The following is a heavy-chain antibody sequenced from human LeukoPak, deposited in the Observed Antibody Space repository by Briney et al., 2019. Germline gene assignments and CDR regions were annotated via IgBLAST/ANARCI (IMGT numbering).Heavy chain of an antibody. Sequence: PGGSLRLSCAASGFTFNRYRLHWVRQAPGKGLEWVAVISYDGRYQFYADSVKGRFTVSRDNSKNTLSLQMNSLRAEDTAVYHCARMMTDFDGSGHDIQRGAFDIWGQGTMVTVSS. V-gene: IGHV3-30*04. CDR1: GFTFNRYR. J-gene: IGHJ3*02. CDR2: ISYDGRYQ. CDR3: ARMMTDFDGSGHDIQRGAFDI. D-gene: IGHD3-22*01.